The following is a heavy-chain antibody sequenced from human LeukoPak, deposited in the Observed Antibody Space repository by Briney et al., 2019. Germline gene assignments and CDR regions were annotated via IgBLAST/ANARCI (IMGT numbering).Heavy chain of an antibody. D-gene: IGHD3-3*01. J-gene: IGHJ6*02. CDR3: AKSTFGVVPEPYYYGMDV. CDR2: ISSSSSTI. CDR1: GFTFSSYS. V-gene: IGHV3-48*01. Sequence: PGGSLRLSCAASGFTFSSYSMNWVRQAPGKGLEWVSYISSSSSTIYYADSVKGRFTISRDNAKNSLYLQMNSLRAEDTAVYYCAKSTFGVVPEPYYYGMDVWGQGTTVTVSS.